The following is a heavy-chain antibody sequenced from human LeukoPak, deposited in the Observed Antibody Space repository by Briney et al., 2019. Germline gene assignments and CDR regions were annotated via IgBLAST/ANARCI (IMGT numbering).Heavy chain of an antibody. D-gene: IGHD2-15*01. J-gene: IGHJ5*02. V-gene: IGHV1-2*02. CDR2: INPNSGGT. CDR1: GYTFTGYY. CDR3: ARDLANIVVVVAATPPWFDP. Sequence: ASVKVSCKASGYTFTGYYMHWVRQAPGQGLEWMGWINPNSGGTNYAQKFQGGVTMTRDTSISTAYMELSRLRSDDTAVYYCARDLANIVVVVAATPPWFDPWGQGTLVTVSS.